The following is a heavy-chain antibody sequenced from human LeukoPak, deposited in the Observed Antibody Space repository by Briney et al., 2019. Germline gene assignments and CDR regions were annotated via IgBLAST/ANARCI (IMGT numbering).Heavy chain of an antibody. CDR1: GFTFSIYS. CDR3: AKDLRPSGNYGYFDY. J-gene: IGHJ4*02. D-gene: IGHD3-16*01. V-gene: IGHV3-21*04. Sequence: GGSLRLSCVASGFTFSIYSMNWVRQAPGKGLEWVSSISSSSSYIYYADSVKGRFAISRDNAKNSLYLQMNSLRVEDTAMYYCAKDLRPSGNYGYFDYWGQGTLVTVSS. CDR2: ISSSSSYI.